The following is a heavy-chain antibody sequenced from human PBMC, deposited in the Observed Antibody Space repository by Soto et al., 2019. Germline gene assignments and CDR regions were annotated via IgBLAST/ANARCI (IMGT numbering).Heavy chain of an antibody. CDR3: ARGQLHLGELSFNYLDF. D-gene: IGHD3-16*02. V-gene: IGHV4-34*01. CDR2: INHSGST. J-gene: IGHJ4*02. CDR1: GGSFSGYF. Sequence: SETLSLTCAVYGGSFSGYFWSWIRQPPGKGLEWIGEINHSGSTNYIPSLKSRVTISVDTSKNQFSLKLSSVTAADTAVYYCARGQLHLGELSFNYLDFWGQGTLVTVSS.